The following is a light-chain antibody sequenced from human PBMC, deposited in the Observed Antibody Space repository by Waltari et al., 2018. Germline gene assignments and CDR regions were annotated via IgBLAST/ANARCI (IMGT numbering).Light chain of an antibody. V-gene: IGLV2-14*01. CDR3: SSYTSSSTLNVV. CDR1: RGDVRGCNY. CDR2: EVS. Sequence: QSPLTQPASVSGSPGQTVTISCTGTRGDVRGCNYLSGYQQHPGKAHKLMIYEVSNRPSGVSKRFSGSKSGNRASLTISGVQAEDEADYYCSSYTSSSTLNVVFGGGTKLTVL. J-gene: IGLJ2*01.